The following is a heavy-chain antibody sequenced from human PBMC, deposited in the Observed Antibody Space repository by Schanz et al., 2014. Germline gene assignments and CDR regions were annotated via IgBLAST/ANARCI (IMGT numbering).Heavy chain of an antibody. Sequence: QVQLQESGPGLVKPSETLSLTCTVSGGSISSFYWSWIRQPPGKGLEWIANIYYSGSTNYNPSLKSRVTISADPSKNQFSLKMRSVTAADTAVYYCARTFYFASGPYHTPNYYYGLDVWGQWTTVTVSS. CDR1: GGSISSFY. D-gene: IGHD3-10*01. V-gene: IGHV4-59*01. CDR3: ARTFYFASGPYHTPNYYYGLDV. CDR2: IYYSGST. J-gene: IGHJ6*02.